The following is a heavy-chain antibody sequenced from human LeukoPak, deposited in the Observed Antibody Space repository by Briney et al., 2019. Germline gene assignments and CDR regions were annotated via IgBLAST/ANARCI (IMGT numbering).Heavy chain of an antibody. CDR3: TRDLSS. V-gene: IGHV3-15*01. D-gene: IGHD2/OR15-2a*01. CDR2: IKTKTDGGTI. CDR1: GFSFSGYG. Sequence: GGSLRLSCAASGFSFSGYGMHWVRQAPGKGLEWVGRIKTKTDGGTIDYAAPVKGRFTISRDDSENTLYLQMNSLKTEDTAVYYCTRDLSSWGQGTLVTVSS. J-gene: IGHJ4*02.